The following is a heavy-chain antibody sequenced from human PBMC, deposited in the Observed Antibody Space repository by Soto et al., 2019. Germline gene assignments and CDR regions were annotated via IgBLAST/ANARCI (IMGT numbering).Heavy chain of an antibody. Sequence: SVKVSCKACGGTFSSYTISWVRQAPEQGLEWMGRIIPILGIANYAQKFQGRVTITADKSTSTAYMELSSLRSEDTAVYYCATDYSSGWYNPEYFQHWGQGTLVTVSS. J-gene: IGHJ1*01. D-gene: IGHD6-19*01. CDR2: IIPILGIA. CDR1: GGTFSSYT. CDR3: ATDYSSGWYNPEYFQH. V-gene: IGHV1-69*02.